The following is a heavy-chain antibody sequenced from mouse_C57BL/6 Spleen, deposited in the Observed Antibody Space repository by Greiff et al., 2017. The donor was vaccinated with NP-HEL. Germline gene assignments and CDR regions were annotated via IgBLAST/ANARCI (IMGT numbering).Heavy chain of an antibody. CDR1: GYTFTSYG. J-gene: IGHJ2*01. CDR3: ARLDSSGYYFDY. Sequence: QVQLQQSGAELARPGASVKLSCKASGYTFTSYGISWVKQRTGQGLEWIGEIYPRSGNTYYNEKFKGKATLTADKSSSTAYMELRSLTSEDSAVYFCARLDSSGYYFDYWGQGTTLTVSS. D-gene: IGHD3-2*02. CDR2: IYPRSGNT. V-gene: IGHV1-81*01.